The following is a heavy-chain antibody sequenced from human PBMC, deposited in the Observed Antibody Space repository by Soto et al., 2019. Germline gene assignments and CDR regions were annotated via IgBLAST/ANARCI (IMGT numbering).Heavy chain of an antibody. Sequence: ASVKVSCKASGYTFTGYPIHWVRQAPGQGLEWMGWINAGNGDTKYSQKFQGRVTITRDTSASTAYMELSSLRSEDTAVYYCARDWARAEDVWGQGTTVTVSS. CDR3: ARDWARAEDV. CDR1: GYTFTGYP. CDR2: INAGNGDT. V-gene: IGHV1-3*01. D-gene: IGHD7-27*01. J-gene: IGHJ6*02.